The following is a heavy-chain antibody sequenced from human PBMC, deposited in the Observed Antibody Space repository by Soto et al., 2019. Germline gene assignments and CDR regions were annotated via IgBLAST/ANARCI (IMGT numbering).Heavy chain of an antibody. CDR1: GFTFASYA. CDR2: ISGSGGNT. CDR3: AKGLSIAAAGTFDY. D-gene: IGHD6-13*01. Sequence: EVQLLESGGGLVQPGGSLRLSCAASGFTFASYAMSWVRQAPGKGLEWVSGISGSGGNTYNADSVKGRFTISRDNSKNTPYLDMISLRAEDTAVYYCAKGLSIAAAGTFDYWGQGTLVTVSS. V-gene: IGHV3-23*01. J-gene: IGHJ4*02.